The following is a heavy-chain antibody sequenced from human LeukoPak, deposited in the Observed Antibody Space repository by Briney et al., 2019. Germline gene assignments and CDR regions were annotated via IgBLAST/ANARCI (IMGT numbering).Heavy chain of an antibody. J-gene: IGHJ3*01. CDR1: GYSFTSYW. Sequence: GESLKISCKGSGYSFTSYWIGWVRQMPGKGLEWMGTIYFGDSDTRYAPSFQGQVTISADKSISTAYLQWSSLKASDTAMYFCARQLRSTDAFDVWGQGTVVTVSS. D-gene: IGHD6-13*01. CDR2: IYFGDSDT. V-gene: IGHV5-51*01. CDR3: ARQLRSTDAFDV.